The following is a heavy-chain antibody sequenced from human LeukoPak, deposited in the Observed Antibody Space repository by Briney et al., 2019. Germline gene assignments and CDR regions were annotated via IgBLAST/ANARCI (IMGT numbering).Heavy chain of an antibody. V-gene: IGHV3-64*01. J-gene: IGHJ6*02. D-gene: IGHD3-10*01. CDR3: ARLREYYYGMDV. CDR1: GFTFSSYA. CDR2: ISSNGGST. Sequence: GGSLRLSCAASGFTFSSYAMHWVRQAPGKGLEYVSAISSNGGSTYYANSVKGRFTISRDNSKNTLYLQMGSLRAEDIAVYYCARLREYYYGMDVWGQGTTVTVSS.